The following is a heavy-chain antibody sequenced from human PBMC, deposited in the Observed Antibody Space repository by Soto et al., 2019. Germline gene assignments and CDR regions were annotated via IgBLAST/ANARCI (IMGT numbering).Heavy chain of an antibody. CDR3: ATDLGGCYGYWSFDL. D-gene: IGHD2-21*01. J-gene: IGHJ2*01. CDR1: GFTFSSYA. V-gene: IGHV3-23*01. CDR2: ISGSGGST. Sequence: GESLKISCAASGFTFSSYAMSWVRQAPGKGLEWVSAISGSGGSTYYADSVKGRSTISRDNSKNTLYLQMNSRRADDTAVSYCATDLGGCYGYWSFDLWGRGTLVTVSS.